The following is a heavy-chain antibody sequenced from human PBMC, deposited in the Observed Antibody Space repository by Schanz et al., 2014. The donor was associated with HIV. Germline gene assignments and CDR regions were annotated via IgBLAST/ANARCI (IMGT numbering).Heavy chain of an antibody. CDR2: ISYDGSNK. D-gene: IGHD2-21*01. V-gene: IGHV3-33*05. J-gene: IGHJ4*02. CDR3: TREGNYYGGSVPGH. Sequence: VQLVESGGGLVQPGGSLRVSCATSGFMFTNYWMTWVRQAPGKGLEWVAVISYDGSNKYYADSVKGRFTISRDNSKNTLFLHMPTLRAEDTATYYCTREGNYYGGSVPGHWGQGALVSVSS. CDR1: GFMFTNYW.